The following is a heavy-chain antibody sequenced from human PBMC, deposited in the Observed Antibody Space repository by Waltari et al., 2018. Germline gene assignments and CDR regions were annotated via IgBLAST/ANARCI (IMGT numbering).Heavy chain of an antibody. Sequence: AGIRQPPGKGLGWTATISYTGATYNNPSLKSRVTISGDTSKNQFSLKLNSVTAADTAVYYCATYVGASIGTAAFDVWGQGTMVTVSS. CDR2: ISYTGAT. V-gene: IGHV4-39*01. CDR3: ATYVGASIGTAAFDV. J-gene: IGHJ3*01. D-gene: IGHD3-16*01.